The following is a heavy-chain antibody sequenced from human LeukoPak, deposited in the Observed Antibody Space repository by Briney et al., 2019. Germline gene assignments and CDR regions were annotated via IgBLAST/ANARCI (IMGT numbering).Heavy chain of an antibody. Sequence: GGSLRLSCAASEFTFSSCGMSWVRQAPGKGLEWVSSISSGGDYTYYADSVKDRFIISRDNSKNTLYLQMNSLRAEDTAVYYCAKIGVIGLWYFDLWGRGTLATVSS. V-gene: IGHV3-23*01. J-gene: IGHJ2*01. CDR3: AKIGVIGLWYFDL. CDR2: ISSGGDYT. D-gene: IGHD3-10*01. CDR1: EFTFSSCG.